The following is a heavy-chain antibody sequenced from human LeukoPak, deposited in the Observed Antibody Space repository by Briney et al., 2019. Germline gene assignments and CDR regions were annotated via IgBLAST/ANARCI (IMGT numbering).Heavy chain of an antibody. CDR3: ARVRPSPEQWGNDY. V-gene: IGHV3-7*01. Sequence: GGSLRLSCAASGFIFSSYAMSWVRQAPGKGLEWVANIKQDGSEKYYVDSVKGRFTISRDNAKNSLYLQMNSLRAEDTAVYYCARVRPSPEQWGNDYWGQGTLVTVSS. D-gene: IGHD6-19*01. CDR2: IKQDGSEK. CDR1: GFIFSSYA. J-gene: IGHJ4*02.